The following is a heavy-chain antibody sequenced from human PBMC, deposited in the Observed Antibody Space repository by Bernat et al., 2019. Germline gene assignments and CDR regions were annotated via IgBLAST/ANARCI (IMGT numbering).Heavy chain of an antibody. CDR3: ARDRSSSDY. CDR1: GYTFTNYI. V-gene: IGHV1-18*01. CDR2: ISAYNGNT. J-gene: IGHJ4*02. Sequence: QVHLVQSGAEVKKPGASAKFSCKASGYTFTNYIISWVRQAPGQGLEWMGWISAYNGNTKYAQKFQDRVTMTTDTSTSTAYLELRSLRSDDSAVYYCARDRSSSDYWGQGSLVTVSS. D-gene: IGHD2-15*01.